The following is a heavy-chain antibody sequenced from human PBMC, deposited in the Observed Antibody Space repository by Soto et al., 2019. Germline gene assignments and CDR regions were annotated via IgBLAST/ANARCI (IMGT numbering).Heavy chain of an antibody. Sequence: GGSLRLSCVASGLPVAGSYMTWVRQAPGKGLEWASVIYNDGTTYYSQSVEGRFTISRDTSKNTLYLQMDRLRDEDTAVYYCVRPLPSGQTHARDVWGQGTTVTVSS. J-gene: IGHJ6*02. CDR2: IYNDGTT. V-gene: IGHV3-53*01. CDR1: GLPVAGSY. CDR3: VRPLPSGQTHARDV. D-gene: IGHD3-10*01.